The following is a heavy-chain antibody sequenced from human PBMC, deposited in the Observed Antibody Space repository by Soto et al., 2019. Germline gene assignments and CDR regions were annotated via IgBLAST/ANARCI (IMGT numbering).Heavy chain of an antibody. CDR2: IYYSGST. Sequence: QLQLQESGPGLVKPSETLSLTCTVSGGSISSSSYYWGWIRQPPGKGLEWIGSIYYSGSTYYNPSLKSRVTISVDTSKNQFSLKLSSVTAADTAVYYCARHPKPPGVGSGWPGWGGRDYGMDVWGQGTTVTVSS. V-gene: IGHV4-39*01. CDR1: GGSISSSSYY. J-gene: IGHJ6*02. D-gene: IGHD6-19*01. CDR3: ARHPKPPGVGSGWPGWGGRDYGMDV.